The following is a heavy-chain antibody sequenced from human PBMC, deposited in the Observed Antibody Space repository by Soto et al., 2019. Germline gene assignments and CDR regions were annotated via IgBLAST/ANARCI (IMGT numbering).Heavy chain of an antibody. CDR1: GGSIMSDY. V-gene: IGHV4-59*01. CDR2: IYYSGST. Sequence: PSETLSLTCTVFGGSIMSDYGSWIRQPPGKGLEWIGYIYYSGSTNYNPSLKSRVTTSIDTSKNQFSLKLSSVTAADTAVYYCARTDSSGWYEIDYWGQGTLVTVSS. D-gene: IGHD6-19*01. J-gene: IGHJ4*02. CDR3: ARTDSSGWYEIDY.